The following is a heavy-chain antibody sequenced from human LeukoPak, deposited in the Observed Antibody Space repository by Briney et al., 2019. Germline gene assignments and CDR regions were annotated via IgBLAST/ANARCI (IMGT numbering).Heavy chain of an antibody. Sequence: ASVKVSCKASGYTFTGYYMHWVRQAPGQGLEWMGWINPISGGTNYAQKFQGRVTMTRDTSISTAYMELSRLRSDETAVYYCARGGGWGSPPRFDPWGQGTLVTVST. V-gene: IGHV1-2*02. CDR2: INPISGGT. CDR1: GYTFTGYY. CDR3: ARGGGWGSPPRFDP. D-gene: IGHD7-27*01. J-gene: IGHJ5*02.